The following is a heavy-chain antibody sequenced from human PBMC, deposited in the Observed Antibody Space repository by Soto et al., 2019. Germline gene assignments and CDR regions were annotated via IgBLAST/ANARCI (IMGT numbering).Heavy chain of an antibody. CDR1: GFTFSSYW. V-gene: IGHV3-7*01. CDR3: ARAKRGPDYYYGMDV. J-gene: IGHJ6*02. CDR2: IKQDGSEK. Sequence: GGSLRLSCAASGFTFSSYWMSWVRQAPGKGLEWVANIKQDGSEKYYVDSVKGRFTISRDNAKNSLYLQMNSLRAEDTAVYYCARAKRGPDYYYGMDVWGQGTTVTVSS.